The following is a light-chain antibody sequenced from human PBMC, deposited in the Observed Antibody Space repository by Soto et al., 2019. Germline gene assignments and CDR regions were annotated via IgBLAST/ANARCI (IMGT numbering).Light chain of an antibody. CDR1: QSIASY. CDR2: AAS. Sequence: DIQMTQSPSSLSASVGARVTITCRASQSIASYLNWYQHKPGKAPKLLIYAASTLQSGVPSRFSGSGSGTDFTLTISSLQPEDFATYYCQQSYSSPETFGQGTPVEI. CDR3: QQSYSSPET. J-gene: IGKJ1*01. V-gene: IGKV1-39*01.